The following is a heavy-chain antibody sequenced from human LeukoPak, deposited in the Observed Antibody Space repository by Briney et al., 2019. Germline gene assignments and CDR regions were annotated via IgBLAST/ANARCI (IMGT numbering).Heavy chain of an antibody. D-gene: IGHD5-18*01. Sequence: GGSLRLSCGASRFTFSIYGMHWLRQAPGKGLDWVAFISYDGRNEYYADSVKGRFTISRNNSKDTLYLQMNRLRDEDTAVYSCARSTPADSHGVDYWGQGTLVTVSS. V-gene: IGHV3-30*03. CDR2: ISYDGRNE. CDR1: RFTFSIYG. CDR3: ARSTPADSHGVDY. J-gene: IGHJ4*02.